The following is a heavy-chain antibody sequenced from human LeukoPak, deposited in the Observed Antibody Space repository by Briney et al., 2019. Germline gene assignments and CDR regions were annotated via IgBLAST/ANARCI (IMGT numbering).Heavy chain of an antibody. V-gene: IGHV3-21*01. CDR2: ISSSSNYI. D-gene: IGHD3-22*01. Sequence: GGSPRLSCAASGFTFSSYSMSWVRQAPGNGLEWVSSISSSSNYISYADSVKGRFTIPRDNAKNSLYLQMNSLRAEDTAVYYCARIYSSLVDMDVWGQGTTVTVSS. J-gene: IGHJ6*02. CDR3: ARIYSSLVDMDV. CDR1: GFTFSSYS.